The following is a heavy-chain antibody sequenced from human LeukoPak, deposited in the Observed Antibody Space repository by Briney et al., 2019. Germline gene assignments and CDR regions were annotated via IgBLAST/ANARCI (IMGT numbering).Heavy chain of an antibody. CDR1: GGSFSGYY. Sequence: SETLSLTCAVYGGSFSGYYWGWIRQPPGKGLEWIGEINHSGSTNYNPSLKSRVTISVDTSKNQFSLKLSSVTAADTAVYYCARREDSSWYSFDYWGQGTLVTVSS. CDR2: INHSGST. CDR3: ARREDSSWYSFDY. D-gene: IGHD6-13*01. V-gene: IGHV4-34*01. J-gene: IGHJ4*02.